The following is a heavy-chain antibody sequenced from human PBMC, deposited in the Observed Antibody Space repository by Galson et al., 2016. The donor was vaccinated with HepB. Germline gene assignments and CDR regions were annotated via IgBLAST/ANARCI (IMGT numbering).Heavy chain of an antibody. D-gene: IGHD6-13*01. CDR3: ARVPRAGDYYMDV. V-gene: IGHV1-2*04. Sequence: SVKVSCKASGYTFTGYYMHWVRQAPGQGLGWMGWINPNSGGTNYAQKFQGWVTMTRDTSISPAYMELSRLRSDDTAVYYCARVPRAGDYYMDVWGKGTTVTVSS. CDR1: GYTFTGYY. J-gene: IGHJ6*03. CDR2: INPNSGGT.